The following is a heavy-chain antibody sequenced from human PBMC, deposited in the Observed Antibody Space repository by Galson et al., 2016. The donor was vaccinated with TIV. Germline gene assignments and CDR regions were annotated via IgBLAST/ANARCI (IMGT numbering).Heavy chain of an antibody. J-gene: IGHJ4*02. V-gene: IGHV1-3*01. CDR3: ARVLEVAGTDF. CDR2: INAGNGNT. CDR1: VYTFTSYA. Sequence: SVKVSCKASVYTFTSYAMHWVRQAPGQRLEWMGWINAGNGNTKYSQKFQGRVTITRDTSASTAYMELSSLRSEDTAVYYCARVLEVAGTDFWGQGTLVTVSS. D-gene: IGHD6-19*01.